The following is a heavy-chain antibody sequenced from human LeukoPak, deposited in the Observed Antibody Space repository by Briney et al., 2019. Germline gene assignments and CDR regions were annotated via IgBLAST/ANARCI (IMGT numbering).Heavy chain of an antibody. D-gene: IGHD3-16*02. V-gene: IGHV4-39*06. J-gene: IGHJ4*02. CDR1: GGSISSSSYY. CDR2: IYYSGST. Sequence: SETLSLTCTVSGGSISSSSYYWGWIRQPPGKGLEWIGSIYYSGSTYYNPSLKSRVTISVDTSKNQFPLKLSSVTAADTAVYYCARTKSHYDYVWGSYRLPDYWGQGTLVTVSS. CDR3: ARTKSHYDYVWGSYRLPDY.